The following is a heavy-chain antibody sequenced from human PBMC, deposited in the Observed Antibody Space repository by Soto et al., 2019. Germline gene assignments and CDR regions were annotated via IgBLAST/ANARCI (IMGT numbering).Heavy chain of an antibody. D-gene: IGHD6-13*01. Sequence: SVKVSCKASGGTFSSYAISWVRQASGQGLEWMGGIIPIFGTANYAQKFQGRVTITADKSTSTAYMELSSLRSEDTAVYYCARDRDSSTFGVGYYYYGMDVWGQGTTVTVSS. CDR3: ARDRDSSTFGVGYYYYGMDV. CDR2: IIPIFGTA. V-gene: IGHV1-69*06. CDR1: GGTFSSYA. J-gene: IGHJ6*02.